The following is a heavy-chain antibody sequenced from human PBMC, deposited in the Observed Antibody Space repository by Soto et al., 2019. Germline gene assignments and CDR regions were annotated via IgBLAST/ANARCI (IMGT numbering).Heavy chain of an antibody. V-gene: IGHV4-39*07. CDR2: IYYSGST. J-gene: IGHJ5*02. Sequence: SETLSLTCTVSGGSISSSSYYWGWIRQPPGKGLEWIGSIYYSGSTFYNPSLKSRVTISVDTSKNQFSLKLSSVTAADTAVYYCARESMGGHDWFDPWGQGTLVTVSS. CDR1: GGSISSSSYY. CDR3: ARESMGGHDWFDP. D-gene: IGHD3-16*01.